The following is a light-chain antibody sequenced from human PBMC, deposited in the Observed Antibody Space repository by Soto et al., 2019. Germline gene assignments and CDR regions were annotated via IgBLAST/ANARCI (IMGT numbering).Light chain of an antibody. Sequence: ESVFTQSPTTLSLSPGERATLSWKPSPSVSNSLAWYQQKPGQAPRLLIYDASNRATGIPARFSGSGSGTDFTLTISSLEPEDFAVYYCQQRSNWPPITFGQGTRLEIK. V-gene: IGKV3-11*01. CDR1: PSVSNS. J-gene: IGKJ5*01. CDR3: QQRSNWPPIT. CDR2: DAS.